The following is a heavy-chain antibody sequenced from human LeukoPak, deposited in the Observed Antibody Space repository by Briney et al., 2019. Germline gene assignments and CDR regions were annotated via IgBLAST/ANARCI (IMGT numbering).Heavy chain of an antibody. CDR1: GFTVSSNY. CDR3: ARRDRGVAFDI. Sequence: PGGSLRLSCAASGFTVSSNYMSWVRQAPGKGLEWVSGIYSGGSTYYADSVKGRFTISRHNSKNTLYLQMNSLRAEDTAVYYCARRDRGVAFDIWGQGTMVTVSS. D-gene: IGHD3-10*01. V-gene: IGHV3-53*04. J-gene: IGHJ3*02. CDR2: IYSGGST.